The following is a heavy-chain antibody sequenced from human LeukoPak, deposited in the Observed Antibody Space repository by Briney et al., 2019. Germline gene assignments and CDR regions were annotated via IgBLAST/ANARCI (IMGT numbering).Heavy chain of an antibody. Sequence: SETLSLTCTVSGGSISSSSYYWGWIRQPPGKGLEWIGSVFYSGSTYYNPSLKSRVTISVDTSKNQFSLKLSSVTAADTAVYYCARQRNVFWSGYYRTTDMDVWGKGTTVTVSS. J-gene: IGHJ6*03. V-gene: IGHV4-39*01. D-gene: IGHD3-3*01. CDR2: VFYSGST. CDR3: ARQRNVFWSGYYRTTDMDV. CDR1: GGSISSSSYY.